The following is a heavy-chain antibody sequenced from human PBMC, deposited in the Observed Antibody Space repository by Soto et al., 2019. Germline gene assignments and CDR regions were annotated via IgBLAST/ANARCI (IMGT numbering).Heavy chain of an antibody. J-gene: IGHJ4*02. CDR3: ARVNVVVVAATREYYFDY. CDR1: GYTFTGYY. Sequence: ASVKVSCKASGYTFTGYYMHGVRQAPGQGLEWMGWINPNSGGTNYAQKFQGRVTMTRDTSISTAYMELSRLRSDDTAVYYCARVNVVVVAATREYYFDYWGQGTLVTVSS. V-gene: IGHV1-2*02. CDR2: INPNSGGT. D-gene: IGHD2-15*01.